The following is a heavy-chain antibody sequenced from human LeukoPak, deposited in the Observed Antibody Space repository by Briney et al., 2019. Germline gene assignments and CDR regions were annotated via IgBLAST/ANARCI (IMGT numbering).Heavy chain of an antibody. Sequence: GASLQISCKGSGYIFTSYWIGWVRPVPGEGLGWVGINYPGDSDTRYSPSFQGQVTISADKSISTAYLQWSSLKASDTAMYYCARYRIVVVPDSNWFDPWGQGTLVTVSS. D-gene: IGHD2-2*01. CDR2: NYPGDSDT. J-gene: IGHJ5*02. V-gene: IGHV5-51*01. CDR3: ARYRIVVVPDSNWFDP. CDR1: GYIFTSYW.